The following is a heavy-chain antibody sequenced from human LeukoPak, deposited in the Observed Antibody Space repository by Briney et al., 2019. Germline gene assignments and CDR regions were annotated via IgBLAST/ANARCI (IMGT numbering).Heavy chain of an antibody. Sequence: GGSLRLSCAASGFTFSSYGMHWVRQAPGKGLEWVAVISYDGSNKYYADSVKGRFTISRDNSKNTLYLQMNSLRAEDTAVYYCATSSFGVVAPDYWGQGTLVTVSS. J-gene: IGHJ4*02. CDR1: GFTFSSYG. V-gene: IGHV3-30*03. D-gene: IGHD3-3*01. CDR3: ATSSFGVVAPDY. CDR2: ISYDGSNK.